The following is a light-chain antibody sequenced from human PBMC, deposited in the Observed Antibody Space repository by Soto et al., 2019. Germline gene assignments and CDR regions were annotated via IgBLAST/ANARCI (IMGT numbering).Light chain of an antibody. J-gene: IGKJ1*01. CDR2: AAS. CDR1: QGISNY. Sequence: IQMTQSPSSLSASVRDRVTIICRASQGISNYLAWYQQKPGKVPKLLIYAASTLQSGVPSRFSGSGSGTDFTLTISSLQPEDVATYYCQKYDSAPWTFGQGTKVEIK. V-gene: IGKV1-27*01. CDR3: QKYDSAPWT.